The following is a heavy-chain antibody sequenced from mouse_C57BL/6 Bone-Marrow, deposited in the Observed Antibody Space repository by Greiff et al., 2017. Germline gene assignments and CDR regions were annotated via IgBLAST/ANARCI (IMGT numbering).Heavy chain of an antibody. J-gene: IGHJ1*03. CDR1: GYTFTSYW. CDR3: ARRELGWYYGSRRYFDV. D-gene: IGHD1-1*01. CDR2: IDPSDSYT. V-gene: IGHV1-50*01. Sequence: VKLQQPGAELVKPGASVKLSCKASGYTFTSYWMQWVKQRPGQGLEWIGEIDPSDSYTNYNQKFKGKATLTVDTSSSTAYMQLSSLTSEDSAVYYCARRELGWYYGSRRYFDVWGTGTTVTVSS.